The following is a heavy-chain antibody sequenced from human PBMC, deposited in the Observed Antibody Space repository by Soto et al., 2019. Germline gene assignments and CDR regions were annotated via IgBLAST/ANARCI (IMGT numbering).Heavy chain of an antibody. Sequence: EVHLLESGGGLVQPGESLRLSCVASGFSFSSYGMSWVRQAPGKGLEWASIMSGSGDAKYYADSVEGRFTTSRDNSTHTMYLQMDSLRADDTAVYYCAKDFDSDYTSQGPDDYWGQGSLATVSS. CDR3: AKDFDSDYTSQGPDDY. CDR1: GFSFSSYG. D-gene: IGHD3-10*01. CDR2: MSGSGDAK. V-gene: IGHV3-23*01. J-gene: IGHJ4*02.